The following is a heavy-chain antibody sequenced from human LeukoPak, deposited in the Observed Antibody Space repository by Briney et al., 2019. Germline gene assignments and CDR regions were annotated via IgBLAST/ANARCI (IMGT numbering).Heavy chain of an antibody. D-gene: IGHD6-13*01. CDR1: GFTFSNAW. CDR3: TVRIAAAGTGD. CDR2: IKSKTDGGTT. V-gene: IGHV3-15*01. Sequence: GGSLRLSCAASGFTFSNAWMSWVRQAPGKGLEWVGRIKSKTDGGTTDYAAPVKGRLTISRDDSNNTLDLQMNSLKTEDTAVYXXTVRIAAAGTGDWGQGTLVTVSS. J-gene: IGHJ4*02.